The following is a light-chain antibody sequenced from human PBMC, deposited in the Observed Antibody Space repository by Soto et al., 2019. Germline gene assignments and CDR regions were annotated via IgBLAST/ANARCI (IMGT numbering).Light chain of an antibody. CDR3: QQCYTTPWT. J-gene: IGKJ1*01. CDR1: QSVLYSSNNKNY. Sequence: DIVMTQSPASLAVSLGERATIHCKSSQSVLYSSNNKNYLAWFQQKPGQPPKVLIYWASTRESGVPDRFSGSGSGTDFTLTISSLQAEDAAVYYCQQCYTTPWTFGQGAKVDIK. CDR2: WAS. V-gene: IGKV4-1*01.